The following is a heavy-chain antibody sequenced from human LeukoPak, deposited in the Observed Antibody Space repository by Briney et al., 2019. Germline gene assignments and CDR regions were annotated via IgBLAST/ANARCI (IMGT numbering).Heavy chain of an antibody. J-gene: IGHJ4*02. Sequence: GGSLRLSCAASGFTFSSYWMHWVRQAPGKGLVWISRINTDESSTSYADSVKGRFTISRDNSKNTLYLQMNSLRAEDTAVYYCARYDTSDYYFDYWGQGTLVTVSS. D-gene: IGHD3-22*01. CDR3: ARYDTSDYYFDY. CDR2: INTDESST. V-gene: IGHV3-74*01. CDR1: GFTFSSYW.